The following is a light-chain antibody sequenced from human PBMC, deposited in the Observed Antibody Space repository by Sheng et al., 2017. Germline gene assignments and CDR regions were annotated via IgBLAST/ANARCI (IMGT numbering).Light chain of an antibody. CDR3: QQYGTSPYT. CDR1: QSVSNY. V-gene: IGKV3-20*01. Sequence: EIVLTQSPATLSLSPGERATLSCRASQSVSNYLAWYQQKPGQAPRLLIYGATSRATGIPERFSGSGSGTDFTLTISRLEPGDFAVYYCQQYGTSPYTFGQGTKLEV. J-gene: IGKJ2*01. CDR2: GAT.